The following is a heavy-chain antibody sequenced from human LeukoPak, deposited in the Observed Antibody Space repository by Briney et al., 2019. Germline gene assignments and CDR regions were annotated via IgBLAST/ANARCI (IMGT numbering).Heavy chain of an antibody. V-gene: IGHV3-48*01. CDR1: GFTFSSYS. D-gene: IGHD3-9*01. Sequence: PGGSLRLSCAASGFTFSSYSMNWVRQAPGKGLEWVSYISSSTSTIYYADSVKGRFTISRDNSKNTLYLQMNSLRAEDTAVYYCAKDLEVYYDILTGYPGGDWFDPWGQGTLVTVSS. J-gene: IGHJ5*02. CDR2: ISSSTSTI. CDR3: AKDLEVYYDILTGYPGGDWFDP.